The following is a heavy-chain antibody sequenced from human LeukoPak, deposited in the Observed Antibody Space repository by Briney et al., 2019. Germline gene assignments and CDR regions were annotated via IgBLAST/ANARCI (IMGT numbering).Heavy chain of an antibody. Sequence: GESLKISCKGSGYSFTNYWIGWVRQMPGKGLEWMGIIFPRNSETKYSPSFQGQVIISVDKSISTAYLQWSSLKASDTAIYFCARPEYGASDYWGQGTLVTVSS. D-gene: IGHD4-17*01. CDR1: GYSFTNYW. V-gene: IGHV5-51*01. J-gene: IGHJ4*02. CDR3: ARPEYGASDY. CDR2: IFPRNSET.